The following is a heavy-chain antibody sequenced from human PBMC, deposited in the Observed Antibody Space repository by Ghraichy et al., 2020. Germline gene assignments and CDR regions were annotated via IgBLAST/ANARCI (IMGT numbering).Heavy chain of an antibody. CDR1: GYTFTGYY. CDR2: INPNSGGT. J-gene: IGHJ4*02. V-gene: IGHV1-2*02. CDR3: AREGGVVATIPLADPYFDY. Sequence: ASVKVSCKASGYTFTGYYMHWVRQAPGQGLEWMGWINPNSGGTNYAQKFQGRVTMTRDTSISTAYMELSRLRSDDTAVYYCAREGGVVATIPLADPYFDYWGQGTLVTVSS. D-gene: IGHD5-12*01.